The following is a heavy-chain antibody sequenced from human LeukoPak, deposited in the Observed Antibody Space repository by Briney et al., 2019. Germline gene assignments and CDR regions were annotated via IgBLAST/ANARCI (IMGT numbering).Heavy chain of an antibody. Sequence: GGSLRLSCAASGFTFSSYSMNWVRQAPGKGLEWVSSIGSSSSYIYYADSVKGRFTISRDNAKNSLYLQMNSLRAEDTAVYYCARDKISVVPAAISYYYYYMDVWGKGTTVTVSS. D-gene: IGHD2-2*02. V-gene: IGHV3-21*01. J-gene: IGHJ6*03. CDR1: GFTFSSYS. CDR3: ARDKISVVPAAISYYYYYMDV. CDR2: IGSSSSYI.